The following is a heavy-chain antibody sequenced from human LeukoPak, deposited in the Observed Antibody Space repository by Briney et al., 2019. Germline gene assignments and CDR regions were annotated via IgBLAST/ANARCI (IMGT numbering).Heavy chain of an antibody. CDR2: ITWDGGIT. CDR1: GFTFDDYT. CDR3: AKVGAAGYGSPYYGMDV. D-gene: IGHD1-26*01. Sequence: GGSLRLSCAASGFTFDDYTMHWVRQAPGKGLEWVSFITWDGGITYYADSVKGRFTISRDNTNNSLYLRMNSLRTEDTALYYCAKVGAAGYGSPYYGMDVWGQGTTVTVSS. V-gene: IGHV3-43*01. J-gene: IGHJ6*02.